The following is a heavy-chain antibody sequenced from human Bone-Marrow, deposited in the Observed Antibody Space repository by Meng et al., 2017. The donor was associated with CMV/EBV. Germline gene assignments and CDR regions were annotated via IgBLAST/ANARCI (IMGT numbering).Heavy chain of an antibody. D-gene: IGHD4-23*01. CDR1: GGTFSSYA. Sequence: SVKISCKASGGTFSSYAISWVRQAPGHGLEWRGGIIPIFGTANYAQKFQGRVTITTDESTSTAYMELSSLRTEDTAVYYCARPNSADYGGNADWGQGTLVTVSS. CDR3: ARPNSADYGGNAD. CDR2: IIPIFGTA. V-gene: IGHV1-69*05. J-gene: IGHJ4*02.